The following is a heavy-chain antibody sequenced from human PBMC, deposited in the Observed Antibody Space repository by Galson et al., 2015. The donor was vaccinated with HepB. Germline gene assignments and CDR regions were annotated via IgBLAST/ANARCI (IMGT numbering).Heavy chain of an antibody. CDR3: ARRGYCSGGSCSPWDWFDP. CDR1: GYSFTSYW. D-gene: IGHD2-15*01. V-gene: IGHV5-10-1*01. CDR2: IDPSDSYT. Sequence: QSGAEVKKPGESLRISCKGSGYSFTSYWISWVRQMPGKGLEWMGRIDPSDSYTNYSPSFQGHVTISADKSISTAYLQWSSLKASDTAMYYCARRGYCSGGSCSPWDWFDPWGQGTLVTVSS. J-gene: IGHJ5*02.